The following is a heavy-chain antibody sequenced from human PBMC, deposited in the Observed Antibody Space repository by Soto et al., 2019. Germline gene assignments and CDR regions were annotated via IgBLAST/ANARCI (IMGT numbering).Heavy chain of an antibody. CDR2: ISGSGGST. V-gene: IGHV3-23*01. Sequence: GGSLRLSCAASGFTFSSYAMSWVRQAPGKGLEWVSAISGSGGSTYYADSVKGRFTISRDNSKNTLYLQMNSLRAEDTAVYYCARVYCSSTSCYSAYYYYGMDVWGQGTTVTVSS. CDR3: ARVYCSSTSCYSAYYYYGMDV. D-gene: IGHD2-2*01. CDR1: GFTFSSYA. J-gene: IGHJ6*02.